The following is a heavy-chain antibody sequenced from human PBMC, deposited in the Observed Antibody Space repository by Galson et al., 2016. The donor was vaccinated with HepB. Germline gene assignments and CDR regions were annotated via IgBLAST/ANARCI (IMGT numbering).Heavy chain of an antibody. J-gene: IGHJ4*02. V-gene: IGHV4-38-2*02. CDR2: VYYSGSTFST. D-gene: IGHD3-10*01. CDR1: GYSISSGYY. Sequence: SETLSLTCTVSGYSISSGYYWGWIRQPPGKGLEWIGSVYYSGSTFSTYYNPSLKSRVTISVDTSKNHFSLNLSSVTAADTAVYYCARGVRVWGQGTRVTVSS. CDR3: ARGVRV.